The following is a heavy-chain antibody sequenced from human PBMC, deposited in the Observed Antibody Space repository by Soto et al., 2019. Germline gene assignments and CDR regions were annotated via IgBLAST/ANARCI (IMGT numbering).Heavy chain of an antibody. D-gene: IGHD3-9*01. Sequence: ASVKVSCKASGYTFTSYYMHWVRQAPGQGLEWMGIINPSGGSTSYAQKIQGRVTMTRDTSTSTVYMELSSLRSEDTAVYYCASDIYYDILTGLGGGHDAFDIWGQGTMVTVSS. CDR3: ASDIYYDILTGLGGGHDAFDI. V-gene: IGHV1-46*01. CDR2: INPSGGST. J-gene: IGHJ3*02. CDR1: GYTFTSYY.